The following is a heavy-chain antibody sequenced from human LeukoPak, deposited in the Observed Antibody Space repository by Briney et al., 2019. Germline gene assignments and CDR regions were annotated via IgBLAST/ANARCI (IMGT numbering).Heavy chain of an antibody. V-gene: IGHV3-11*04. CDR2: ISGRAGTR. CDR3: ARDSFSSSPRFDY. CDR1: GFTFSDYY. D-gene: IGHD6-6*01. J-gene: IGHJ4*02. Sequence: GGSLRLSCAASGFTFSDYYMSWIRQAPGKGLEGLSYISGRAGTRYYAVSVEGRFTISRDNAKNSLYLQMNSVRAEDTAVYYCARDSFSSSPRFDYWGQGTLVTVSS.